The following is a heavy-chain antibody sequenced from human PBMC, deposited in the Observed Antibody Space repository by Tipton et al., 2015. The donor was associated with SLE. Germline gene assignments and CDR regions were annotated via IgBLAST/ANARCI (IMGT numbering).Heavy chain of an antibody. V-gene: IGHV4-4*07. CDR1: GGSMTNYY. CDR2: IYFSGST. CDR3: ARDWRDSGWYGGFDS. Sequence: TLSLTCIVSGGSMTNYYWSWIRQSAGKGLEWIGRIYFSGSTSYNPSLESRVTVSVDTSKRQFSLKLTSVTAADTAVYCCARDWRDSGWYGGFDSWAQGTLVTVSS. J-gene: IGHJ4*02. D-gene: IGHD6-19*01.